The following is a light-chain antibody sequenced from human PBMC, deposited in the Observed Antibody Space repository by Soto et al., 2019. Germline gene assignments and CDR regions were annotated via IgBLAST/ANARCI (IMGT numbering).Light chain of an antibody. V-gene: IGKV3-11*01. J-gene: IGKJ4*02. Sequence: EIVLTQSPATLSLSPGEGATLSCRASQSVRNYLAWYQQKPGQAPRLLLYDAFKRATGIPARFSGSGSGTDVTLTISRLEPEDFAVYYCQQRTNWLTVGGGTKVEIK. CDR1: QSVRNY. CDR2: DAF. CDR3: QQRTNWLT.